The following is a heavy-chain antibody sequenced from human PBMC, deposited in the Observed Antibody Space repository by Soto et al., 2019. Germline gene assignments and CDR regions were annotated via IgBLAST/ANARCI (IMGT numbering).Heavy chain of an antibody. J-gene: IGHJ4*02. CDR3: ARDKGSGPRGYFDY. V-gene: IGHV4-34*01. Sequence: WETLALTCAGYGGSFSGYYGSWIRQPPGKRLGWIGEINHSGSTNYIPSLKSRVNISVDTSKNQVSLKLSSVTAADTAVYYCARDKGSGPRGYFDYWGQGTLVTVSS. D-gene: IGHD6-19*01. CDR1: GGSFSGYY. CDR2: INHSGST.